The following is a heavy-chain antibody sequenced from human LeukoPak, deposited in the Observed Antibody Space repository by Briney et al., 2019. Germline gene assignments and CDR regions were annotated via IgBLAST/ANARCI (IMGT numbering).Heavy chain of an antibody. CDR3: ARNTQERGYSSGWYGYYFDY. CDR1: GFTFSSYA. D-gene: IGHD6-19*01. J-gene: IGHJ4*02. V-gene: IGHV3-30*04. CDR2: ISYDGSNK. Sequence: GGSLRLSCAASGFTFSSYAMHWVRQAPGKGLEWVAVISYDGSNKYYADSVKGRFTISRDNAKNSLYLQMNSLRAEDTAVYYCARNTQERGYSSGWYGYYFDYWGQGTLVTVSS.